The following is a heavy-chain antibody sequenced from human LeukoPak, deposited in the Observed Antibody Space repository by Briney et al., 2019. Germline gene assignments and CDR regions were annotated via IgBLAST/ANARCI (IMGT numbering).Heavy chain of an antibody. CDR2: ISTSGSTI. D-gene: IGHD2-15*01. Sequence: PGGSLRLSCAASGFTFSSYEMNWVRQAPEKGLEWVSYISTSGSTIYHPDPVKGRFTISRDNAKNSLFLQMNSLRAEDTAIYYCARGGYCSGGTCYKWNAFDIWGQGTTVTVSS. CDR3: ARGGYCSGGTCYKWNAFDI. CDR1: GFTFSSYE. V-gene: IGHV3-48*03. J-gene: IGHJ3*02.